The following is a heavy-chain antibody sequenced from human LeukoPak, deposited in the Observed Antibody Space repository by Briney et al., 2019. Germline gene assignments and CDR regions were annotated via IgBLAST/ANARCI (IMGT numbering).Heavy chain of an antibody. V-gene: IGHV3-30*18. D-gene: IGHD3-3*01. CDR2: ISYDGSSK. J-gene: IGHJ4*02. CDR1: GFTFSSYG. Sequence: GRSLRLSCAASGFTFSSYGMHWVRQAPGKGLEWVAVISYDGSSKYYADSVKGRFTISRDNSKNTLYLQMNSLRAEDTAVYYCAKDIAGAFLEWTFDYWGQGTLVIVSS. CDR3: AKDIAGAFLEWTFDY.